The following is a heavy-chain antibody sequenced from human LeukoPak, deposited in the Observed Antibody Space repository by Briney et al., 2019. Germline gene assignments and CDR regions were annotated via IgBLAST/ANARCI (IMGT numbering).Heavy chain of an antibody. CDR1: GFTFSSYW. CDR3: ARGYSGSGSPY. V-gene: IGHV3-74*01. J-gene: IGHJ4*02. Sequence: GGSLRLSCAASGFTFSSYWMYWVRQAPGKGLVWVSRINSDGSGTSYADSVKGRFTISRDNAKNTMFLQMNSLRAEDTAVYYCARGYSGSGSPYWDQGTLVTVSS. D-gene: IGHD3-10*01. CDR2: INSDGSGT.